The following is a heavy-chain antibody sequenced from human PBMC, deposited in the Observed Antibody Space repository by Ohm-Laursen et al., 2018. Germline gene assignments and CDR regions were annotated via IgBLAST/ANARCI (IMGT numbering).Heavy chain of an antibody. Sequence: SLRLSCSASGFTFSNFWMTWVRQAPGKALEWVANIKQDGSETHYVDSAKGRFTISRENAKNSLYLQMNSLRAEDTAVYYCARLPDLGAWVSWFDPWGQGTLVTVSS. CDR2: IKQDGSET. CDR3: ARLPDLGAWVSWFDP. J-gene: IGHJ5*02. V-gene: IGHV3-7*01. D-gene: IGHD1-14*01. CDR1: GFTFSNFW.